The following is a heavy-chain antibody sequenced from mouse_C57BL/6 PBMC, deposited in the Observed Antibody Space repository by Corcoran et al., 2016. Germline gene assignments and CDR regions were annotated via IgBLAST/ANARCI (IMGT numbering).Heavy chain of an antibody. D-gene: IGHD2-1*01. CDR2: INPYNGGT. J-gene: IGHJ4*01. CDR3: ARIYYGTYYAMDD. Sequence: EVQLQQSGPVLVKPGASVKMSCKASGYTFTDYYMNWVKQSHGKSLEWIGVINPYNGGTSYNQKFKGKATLTVDKSASTAYMELNSLTSEDYAVYYGARIYYGTYYAMDDWGQGTSVTASS. CDR1: GYTFTDYY. V-gene: IGHV1-19*01.